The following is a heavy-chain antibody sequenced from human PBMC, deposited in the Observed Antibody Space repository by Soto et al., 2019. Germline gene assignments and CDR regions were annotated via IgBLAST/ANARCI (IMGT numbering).Heavy chain of an antibody. J-gene: IGHJ4*02. Sequence: PSETLCLTCTVSGGSISSSSYYWGWIRQPPGKGLEWIGSIYYSGSTYYNPSLKSRVTISVDTSKNQFSLKLSSVTAADTAVYYCARDPLGYCSSTSCYAGYYFDYWGQGTLVTVSS. V-gene: IGHV4-39*07. CDR1: GGSISSSSYY. CDR2: IYYSGST. D-gene: IGHD2-2*01. CDR3: ARDPLGYCSSTSCYAGYYFDY.